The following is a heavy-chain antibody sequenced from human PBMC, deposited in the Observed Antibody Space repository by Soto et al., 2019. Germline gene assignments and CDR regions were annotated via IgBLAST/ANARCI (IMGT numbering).Heavy chain of an antibody. D-gene: IGHD1-26*01. CDR3: AKVGWETGAFDP. J-gene: IGHJ5*02. V-gene: IGHV4-4*02. CDR2: IYQSGST. Sequence: QVQLQESGPGLVKPSGTLSLTCAVSSGSISTNNWWTWVRQTPGKGLEWIGEIYQSGSTNYNPSLQSRVTMSVDKSKNQFSLQLTSVTAADTAVYYCAKVGWETGAFDPWGQGTLVTVSS. CDR1: SGSISTNNW.